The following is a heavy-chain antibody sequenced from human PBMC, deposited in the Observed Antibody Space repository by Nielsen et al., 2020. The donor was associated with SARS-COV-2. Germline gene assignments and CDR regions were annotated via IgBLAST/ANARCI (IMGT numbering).Heavy chain of an antibody. CDR1: GFTFSSYG. J-gene: IGHJ4*02. CDR3: ARVAGGYYSPFDY. CDR2: ISYDGSNK. V-gene: IGHV3-30*03. Sequence: GESLKISCAASGFTFSSYGMHWVRQAPGKGLEWVAVISYDGSNKYYADSVKGRFTISRDNSKNTLYLQMNSLRAEDTAVYYCARVAGGYYSPFDYWGQGTLVTVSS. D-gene: IGHD3-22*01.